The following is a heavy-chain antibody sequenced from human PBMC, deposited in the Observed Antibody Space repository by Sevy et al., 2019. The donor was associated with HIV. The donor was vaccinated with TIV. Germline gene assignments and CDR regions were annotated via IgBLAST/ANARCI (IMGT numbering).Heavy chain of an antibody. CDR2: IGYAGDI. CDR1: GFTFSKYD. D-gene: IGHD1-1*01. J-gene: IGHJ6*02. CDR3: ARAGPEGYYYYGLDV. V-gene: IGHV3-13*01. Sequence: GGSLRLSCAASGFTFSKYDMHWVRQVSGKSLEWASGIGYAGDIYYLDSVKGRFTISRENAKNSLYLEMNSLRAGDTALYYCARAGPEGYYYYGLDVWGQGTTVTVSS.